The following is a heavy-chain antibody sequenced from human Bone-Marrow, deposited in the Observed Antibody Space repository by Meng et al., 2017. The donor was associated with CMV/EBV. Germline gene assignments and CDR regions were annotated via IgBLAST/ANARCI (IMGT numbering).Heavy chain of an antibody. CDR1: SFSGYY. Sequence: SFSGYYWSWIRQPPGKGLEWIGEINHSGSTNSNPSLKSRVTISVDTSKNQFSLKLSSVTAADTAVYYCARGFDYYGSGSYNYYGMDVWGQGTTVTVSS. D-gene: IGHD3-10*01. J-gene: IGHJ6*02. V-gene: IGHV4-34*01. CDR2: INHSGST. CDR3: ARGFDYYGSGSYNYYGMDV.